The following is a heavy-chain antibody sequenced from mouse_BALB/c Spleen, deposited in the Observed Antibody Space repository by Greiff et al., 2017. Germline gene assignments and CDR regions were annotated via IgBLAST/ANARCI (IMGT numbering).Heavy chain of an antibody. CDR1: GFTFSSFG. CDR3: ARRKYGNYGYAMDY. D-gene: IGHD2-10*02. V-gene: IGHV5-17*02. J-gene: IGHJ4*01. CDR2: ISSGSSTI. Sequence: EVHLVDSGGGLVQPGGSRKLSCAASGFTFSSFGMHWVRQAPEKGLEWVAYISSGSSTIYYADTVKGRFTISRDNPKNTLFLQMTSLRSEDTAMYYCARRKYGNYGYAMDYWGQGTSVTVSS.